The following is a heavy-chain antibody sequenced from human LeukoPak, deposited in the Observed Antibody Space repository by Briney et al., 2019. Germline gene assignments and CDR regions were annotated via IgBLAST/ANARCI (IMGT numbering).Heavy chain of an antibody. D-gene: IGHD6-25*01. V-gene: IGHV4-39*01. J-gene: IGHJ5*02. CDR2: IYYSGSA. CDR3: ARQSTIAAARIDP. CDR1: GGSISDSNYY. Sequence: SETLSLTCTVSGGSISDSNYYWGWLRQPPGRGLEWIGNIYYSGSAYYSPSLKSRVTVSVDTSKNQFSLKLNSVTAADTALYYCARQSTIAAARIDPWGQGTLVTVSS.